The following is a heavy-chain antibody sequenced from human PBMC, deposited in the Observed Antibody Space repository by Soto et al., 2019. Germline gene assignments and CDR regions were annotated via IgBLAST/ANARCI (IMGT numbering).Heavy chain of an antibody. V-gene: IGHV3-53*01. CDR2: IYSGGNT. CDR3: ARDFSGSYSS. D-gene: IGHD6-19*01. J-gene: IGHJ5*02. Sequence: EVQLVESGGGLIQPGGSLRLSCAASGFTVSSNYMSWVRQAPGKGLEWVSVIYSGGNTYYVDSVEGRFTISRDTSKNTLYLQMNSLRAEDTAVYYCARDFSGSYSSWGQGTLVTVSS. CDR1: GFTVSSNY.